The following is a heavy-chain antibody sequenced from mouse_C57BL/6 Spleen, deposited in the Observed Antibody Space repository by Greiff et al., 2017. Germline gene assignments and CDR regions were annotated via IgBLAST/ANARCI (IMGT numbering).Heavy chain of an antibody. CDR3: ARGGYDYDRDAMDY. V-gene: IGHV1-22*01. D-gene: IGHD2-4*01. Sequence: EVQRVESGPELVKPGASVKMSCKASGYTFTDYNMHWVKQSHGKSLEWIGYINPNNGGTSYNQKFKGKATLTVNKSSSTAYMELRSLTSEDSAVYYCARGGYDYDRDAMDYWGQGTSVTVSS. CDR1: GYTFTDYN. J-gene: IGHJ4*01. CDR2: INPNNGGT.